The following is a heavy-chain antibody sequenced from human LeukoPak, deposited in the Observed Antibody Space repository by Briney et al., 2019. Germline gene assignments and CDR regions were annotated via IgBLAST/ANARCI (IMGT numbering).Heavy chain of an antibody. CDR3: ARDRDCSSTSCYNGRAFDI. CDR2: IIPIFGTA. D-gene: IGHD2-2*02. J-gene: IGHJ3*02. Sequence: SVKVSCKASGGTFSSYAISWVRQAPGQGLEWMGGIIPIFGTANYAQKFQGRVTITTDESTSTAYMELSSLRSEDTAVYYCARDRDCSSTSCYNGRAFDIWGQGTMVTVSS. V-gene: IGHV1-69*05. CDR1: GGTFSSYA.